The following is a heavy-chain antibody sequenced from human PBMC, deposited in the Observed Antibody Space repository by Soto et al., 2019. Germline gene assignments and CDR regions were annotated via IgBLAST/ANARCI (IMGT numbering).Heavy chain of an antibody. CDR1: GDRVTSYR. J-gene: IGHJ6*02. CDR3: ARQIMVRGVIIEYYGMDV. V-gene: IGHV5-51*01. CDR2: IYPGDSDT. D-gene: IGHD3-10*01. Sequence: GESLKISGKRSGDRVTSYRIGWVRQMPGKGLEWMGIIYPGDSDTRYSPSFQGQVTISADKSISTAYLQWSSLKASDTAMYYCARQIMVRGVIIEYYGMDVWGQGTTVTVSS.